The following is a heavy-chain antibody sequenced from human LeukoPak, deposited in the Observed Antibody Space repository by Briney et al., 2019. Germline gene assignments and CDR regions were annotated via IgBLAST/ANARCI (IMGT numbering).Heavy chain of an antibody. CDR1: GGSISSSNW. CDR3: AREGEAAAGFAFDI. J-gene: IGHJ3*02. Sequence: TSETLSLTCAVSGGSISSSNWWSWVRQPPGKGLEWIGEIYHSGSTNYNPSLKSRVTISVDKSKNQFSLKLSSVTAADTAVYYCAREGEAAAGFAFDIWGQGTMVTVSS. V-gene: IGHV4-4*02. CDR2: IYHSGST. D-gene: IGHD6-13*01.